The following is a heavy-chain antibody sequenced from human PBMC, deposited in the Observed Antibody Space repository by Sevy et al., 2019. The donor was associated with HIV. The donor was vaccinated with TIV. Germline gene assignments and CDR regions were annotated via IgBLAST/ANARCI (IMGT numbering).Heavy chain of an antibody. CDR2: ISYDGSNK. Sequence: GGSLRLSSAASGFTFSSYGMHWVRQAPGKGLEWVAVISYDGSNKYYADSVKGRFTISRDNSKNTLYLQMNSLRAEDTAVYYCAKDGMGAAAGAFDYWGQGTLVTVSS. J-gene: IGHJ4*02. CDR3: AKDGMGAAAGAFDY. CDR1: GFTFSSYG. D-gene: IGHD6-13*01. V-gene: IGHV3-30*18.